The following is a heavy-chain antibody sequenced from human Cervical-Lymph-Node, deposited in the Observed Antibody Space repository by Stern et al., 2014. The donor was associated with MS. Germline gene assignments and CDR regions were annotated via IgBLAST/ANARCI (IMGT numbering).Heavy chain of an antibody. Sequence: QVKLVQSGAEVKKPGSSVKVSCVASGGSFSPYPITWVRLAPGQGLEWMGELIPKCKKPNYAHKFQGRVTLNETHSPHQASMELSSLRSEDTAVYYCARRDYYDSSGFYYGDGLDIWGQGTMVTVSS. V-gene: IGHV1-69*01. CDR1: GGSFSPYP. D-gene: IGHD3-22*01. CDR2: LIPKCKKP. CDR3: ARRDYYDSSGFYYGDGLDI. J-gene: IGHJ3*02.